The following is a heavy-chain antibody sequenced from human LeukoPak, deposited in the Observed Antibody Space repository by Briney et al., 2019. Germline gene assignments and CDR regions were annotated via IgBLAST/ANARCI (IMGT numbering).Heavy chain of an antibody. CDR1: GYTFTGYY. CDR3: ARPYGSGSYIH. V-gene: IGHV1-2*02. Sequence: APVKVSRKASGYTFTGYYMHWVRQAPGQGLEWMGWINPNSGGTNYAQKFQGRVTMTRDTSISTAYMELSRLRSDDTAVYYCARPYGSGSYIHWGQGTLVTVSS. CDR2: INPNSGGT. J-gene: IGHJ4*02. D-gene: IGHD3-10*01.